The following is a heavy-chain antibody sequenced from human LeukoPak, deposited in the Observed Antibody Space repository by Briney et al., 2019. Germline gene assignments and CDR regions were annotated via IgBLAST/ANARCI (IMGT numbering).Heavy chain of an antibody. CDR2: ISSSGSTI. CDR1: GFTFSSYE. D-gene: IGHD3-9*01. CDR3: ARASRYYDILTGYLPVSGMDV. Sequence: GGSLRLSCAASGFTFSSYEMNWVHQAPGKGLEWVSYISSSGSTIYYADSVKGRFTISRDNAKNSLYLQMNSLRAEDTAVYYCARASRYYDILTGYLPVSGMDVWGKGTTVTVSS. J-gene: IGHJ6*04. V-gene: IGHV3-48*03.